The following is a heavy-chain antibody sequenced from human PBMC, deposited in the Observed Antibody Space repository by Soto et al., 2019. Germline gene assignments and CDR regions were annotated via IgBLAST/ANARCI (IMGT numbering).Heavy chain of an antibody. J-gene: IGHJ5*02. CDR2: IKSKSDGGTT. Sequence: VGSLRLSCAASGFTFSDAWMSWVRQAPGKGLDWVGRIKSKSDGGTTEYAAPVRGRFTISRDDSKNTLYLQMNSLKTEDTAVYYCTTGLWRIAVVVGSTGYFNPWGQGTPVTVSS. CDR3: TTGLWRIAVVVGSTGYFNP. V-gene: IGHV3-15*01. CDR1: GFTFSDAW. D-gene: IGHD2-15*01.